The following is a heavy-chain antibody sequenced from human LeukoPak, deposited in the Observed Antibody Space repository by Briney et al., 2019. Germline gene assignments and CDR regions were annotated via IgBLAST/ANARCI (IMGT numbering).Heavy chain of an antibody. CDR2: IWYDGSNK. J-gene: IGHJ4*02. V-gene: IGHV3-33*01. CDR3: ARGPVVVVAAQYFDY. CDR1: GFTFSSYG. Sequence: GGSLRLSCAASGFTFSSYGMHWVRQAPGKGLEWVAVIWYDGSNKYYADSVKGRFTISRDNSKNTLHLQMNSLRAEDTAVYYCARGPVVVVAAQYFDYWGQGTLVTVSS. D-gene: IGHD2-15*01.